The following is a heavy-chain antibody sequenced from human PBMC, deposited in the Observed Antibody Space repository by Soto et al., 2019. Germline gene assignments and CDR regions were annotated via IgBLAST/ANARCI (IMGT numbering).Heavy chain of an antibody. Sequence: GGSLRLSCAASGFTFSDYYMSWIRQAPGKGLEWVSYISSSGSTIYYADSVKGRFTISRDNAKNSLYLQMNSLRAEDTAVYYCAREGMVTMVRGVIYYYYGMDVWGQGTTVTVSS. CDR1: GFTFSDYY. CDR3: AREGMVTMVRGVIYYYYGMDV. D-gene: IGHD3-10*01. V-gene: IGHV3-11*01. CDR2: ISSSGSTI. J-gene: IGHJ6*02.